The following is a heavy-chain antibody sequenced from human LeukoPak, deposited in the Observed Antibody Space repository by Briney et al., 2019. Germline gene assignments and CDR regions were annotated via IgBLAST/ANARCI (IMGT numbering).Heavy chain of an antibody. J-gene: IGHJ4*02. CDR2: ICGNNGNT. CDR1: GLTFSSYA. Sequence: PGGSLRLSCAASGLTFSSYAMSWVRQAPGKGLEWVSDICGNNGNTYYADSVKGRFTISRDNPKNTLYLQMNSLRAEDTAVYYCAKPTGASCYSGFDSWGQGTLVTVST. V-gene: IGHV3-23*01. CDR3: AKPTGASCYSGFDS. D-gene: IGHD2-15*01.